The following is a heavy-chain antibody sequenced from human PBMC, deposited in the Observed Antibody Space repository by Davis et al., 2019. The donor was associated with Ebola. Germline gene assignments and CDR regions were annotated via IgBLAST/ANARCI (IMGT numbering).Heavy chain of an antibody. J-gene: IGHJ4*02. Sequence: GESLKISCAASGFTFSSYGMNWVRQAPGKGLEWVSYISSSSSTIYYADSVKGRFTISRDNAKNSLYLQMNSLRDEDTAVYYCASETTQIDYWGQGTLVTVSS. CDR3: ASETTQIDY. CDR1: GFTFSSYG. CDR2: ISSSSSTI. D-gene: IGHD2-15*01. V-gene: IGHV3-48*02.